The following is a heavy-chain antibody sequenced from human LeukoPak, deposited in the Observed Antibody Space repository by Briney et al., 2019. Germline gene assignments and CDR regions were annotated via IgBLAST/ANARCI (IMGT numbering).Heavy chain of an antibody. D-gene: IGHD6-19*01. CDR1: GFPFSNHA. Sequence: GGSLRLSCAASGFPFSNHAMSWVRQAPGKGLEWVSAMIGSGSSTYYADSVKGRFTISRDNARNTLFLQMNSLRVEDTAVYYCAKDETHSSGWAPFDSWGQGTLVIVSS. CDR2: MIGSGSST. J-gene: IGHJ4*02. CDR3: AKDETHSSGWAPFDS. V-gene: IGHV3-23*01.